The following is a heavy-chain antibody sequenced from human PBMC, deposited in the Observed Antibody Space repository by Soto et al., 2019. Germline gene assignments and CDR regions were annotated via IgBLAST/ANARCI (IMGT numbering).Heavy chain of an antibody. CDR1: GFTFSNYA. CDR3: ARGGYSSSWSDAFDI. D-gene: IGHD6-13*01. CDR2: VISSGGST. Sequence: GGSLRLSCAASGFTFSNYAMSWVRQAPGKGLEWVSTVISSGGSTYYADSVKGRFTISRHNSKNTLYLQMNSLRAEDTAVYYCARGGYSSSWSDAFDIWGQGTMVTVSS. J-gene: IGHJ3*02. V-gene: IGHV3-23*01.